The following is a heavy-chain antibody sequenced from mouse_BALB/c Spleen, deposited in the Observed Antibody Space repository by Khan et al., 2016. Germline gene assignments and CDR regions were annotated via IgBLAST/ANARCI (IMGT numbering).Heavy chain of an antibody. CDR1: GFTFSSFG. V-gene: IGHV5-17*02. Sequence: EVELVESGGGLVQPGGSRKLSCAASGFTFSSFGMHWVRQAPEKGLEWVAFISSGSSAIYYADTVKGRFTISRDNPKNTLFQQMTSLRSEDTAMYYCGRGDYWGQGTTLTVSS. CDR2: ISSGSSAI. J-gene: IGHJ2*01. CDR3: GRGDY.